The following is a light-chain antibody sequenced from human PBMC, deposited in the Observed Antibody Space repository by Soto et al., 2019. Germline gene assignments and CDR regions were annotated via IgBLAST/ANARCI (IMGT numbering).Light chain of an antibody. CDR1: QGLSSY. CDR3: QELNRYPLT. Sequence: DIQLTQSPSFLSESVGDRVTITCRASQGLSSYLAWYQQKPGKASKLLIYAASTLQGGAPSRFRGSGFGTEISLTISSLQPADVPTSYYQELNRYPLTFGGGTMVEIK. V-gene: IGKV1-9*01. CDR2: AAS. J-gene: IGKJ4*01.